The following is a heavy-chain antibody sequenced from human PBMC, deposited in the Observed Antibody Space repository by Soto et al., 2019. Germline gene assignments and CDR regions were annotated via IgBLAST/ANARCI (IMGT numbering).Heavy chain of an antibody. J-gene: IGHJ5*02. CDR3: ARDGGYSGYDPRGGP. D-gene: IGHD5-12*01. CDR2: ISAYNGNT. CDR1: GYTYTSYG. V-gene: IGHV1-18*01. Sequence: GASVKVSCTASGYTYTSYGISWVRQAPGRGLEWMGWISAYNGNTNYAQKLQGRVTMTTDTSTSTAYMELRSLRSDDTAVYYCARDGGYSGYDPRGGPWGQGTLVTVSS.